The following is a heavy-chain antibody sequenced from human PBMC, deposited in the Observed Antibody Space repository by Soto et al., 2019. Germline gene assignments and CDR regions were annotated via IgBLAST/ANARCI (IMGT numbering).Heavy chain of an antibody. CDR1: GGSISSGDYY. CDR2: IYYSGST. CDR3: ARDFPWYYYDSSGGY. V-gene: IGHV4-30-4*01. D-gene: IGHD3-22*01. Sequence: PSETLSLTCTVSGGSISSGDYYWSWIRQPPGKGLEWIGYIYYSGSTYYNPSLKSRVTISVDTSKNQFSLKLSSVTAADTAVYYCARDFPWYYYDSSGGYWGQGTLVTVSS. J-gene: IGHJ4*02.